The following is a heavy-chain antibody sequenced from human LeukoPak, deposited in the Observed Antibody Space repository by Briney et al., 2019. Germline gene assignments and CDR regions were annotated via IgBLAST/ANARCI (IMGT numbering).Heavy chain of an antibody. J-gene: IGHJ4*02. Sequence: GGSLRLSCAASGFTVSSNYMSWVRQAPGKGLEWVSVIYSGGSTYYADSVKGRFTISRDNSKNTLYLQMSSLRAEDTAVYYCAKKRYYYDSSGYLSLYYFDYWGQGTLVTVSS. CDR2: IYSGGST. D-gene: IGHD3-22*01. V-gene: IGHV3-66*01. CDR3: AKKRYYYDSSGYLSLYYFDY. CDR1: GFTVSSNY.